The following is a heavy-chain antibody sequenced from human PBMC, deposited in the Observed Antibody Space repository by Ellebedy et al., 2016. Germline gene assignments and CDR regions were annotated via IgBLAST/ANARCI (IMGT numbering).Heavy chain of an antibody. J-gene: IGHJ6*02. Sequence: GGSLRLSCAASGFTVSTNYMKWVRQAPGKGLEWVSAIFSDGNTYYADSVKGRFTISRDNSKNTLYLQMNSLRAEDTAVYYCARDPRASAYYEISYGMDVWGQGTTVTVSS. CDR2: IFSDGNT. V-gene: IGHV3-66*01. CDR3: ARDPRASAYYEISYGMDV. CDR1: GFTVSTNY. D-gene: IGHD3-9*01.